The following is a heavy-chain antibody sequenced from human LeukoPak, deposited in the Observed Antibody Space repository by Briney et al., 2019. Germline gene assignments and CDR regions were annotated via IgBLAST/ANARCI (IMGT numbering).Heavy chain of an antibody. V-gene: IGHV1-18*01. CDR2: ISAYNGNT. CDR3: ARGRRITMVRGVTSDNYYYYYGMDV. Sequence: GSVKVSCKASGFTFTSSAMQWVRQARGQRLEWMGWISAYNGNTNYAQKLQGRVTMTTDTSTSTAYMELRSLRSDDTAVYYCARGRRITMVRGVTSDNYYYYYGMDVWGQGTTVTVSS. J-gene: IGHJ6*02. D-gene: IGHD3-10*01. CDR1: GFTFTSSA.